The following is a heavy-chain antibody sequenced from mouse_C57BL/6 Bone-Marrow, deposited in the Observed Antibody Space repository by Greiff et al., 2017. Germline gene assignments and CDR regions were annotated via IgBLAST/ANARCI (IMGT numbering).Heavy chain of an antibody. CDR2: IDPENGDT. V-gene: IGHV14-4*01. CDR1: GFNIKDDY. D-gene: IGHD3-2*02. J-gene: IGHJ4*01. CDR3: TNQGAAQAPRAMDY. Sequence: VQLQQSGAELVRPGASVKLSCTASGFNIKDDYMHWVKQRPEQGLEWIGWIDPENGDTEYASKFQGKATITADTSSNTAYLQLSSLTSEDNAVYYCTNQGAAQAPRAMDYWGQGTSVTVSS.